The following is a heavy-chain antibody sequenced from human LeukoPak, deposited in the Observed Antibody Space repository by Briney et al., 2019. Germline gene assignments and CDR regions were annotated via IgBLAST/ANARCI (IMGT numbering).Heavy chain of an antibody. V-gene: IGHV1-18*01. CDR2: ISAYNGQT. CDR3: ARRSGSGSYIDY. D-gene: IGHD3-10*01. Sequence: ASVKVSCKASGYTFTSNGITWVRQAPGQGPEWMGWISAYNGQTNYAQSLQGRVAMTTDTSTSTAYMELRSLRSDDTAVYYCARRSGSGSYIDYWGQGTLVTVSS. CDR1: GYTFTSNG. J-gene: IGHJ4*02.